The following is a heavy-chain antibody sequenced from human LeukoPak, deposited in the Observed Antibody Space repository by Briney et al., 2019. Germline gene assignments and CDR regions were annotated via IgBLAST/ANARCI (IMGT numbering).Heavy chain of an antibody. D-gene: IGHD1-20*01. CDR3: AREHRGITGPRDAFDI. CDR1: GYTFTSYG. V-gene: IGHV1-18*01. CDR2: ISAYNGNT. J-gene: IGHJ3*02. Sequence: ASVKVSCKASGYTFTSYGISWVRQAPGQGLEWMGWISAYNGNTNYAQKLQGRVTMTTDTSTSTAYMELRSLRSDDTAVYYCAREHRGITGPRDAFDIWGQGTMVTVSS.